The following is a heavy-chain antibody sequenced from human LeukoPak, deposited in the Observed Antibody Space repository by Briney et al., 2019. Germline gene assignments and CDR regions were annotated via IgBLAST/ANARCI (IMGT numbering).Heavy chain of an antibody. Sequence: PSETLSLTCAVSGVPFSNYYWSWVRQSPSQGLEWIGETNHSGYTNYNPSLKSRVTMSIDTSKNQFSLKLTSVTAADAGVYYCTRAVAGHPDWGQGTLVTVSS. D-gene: IGHD6-19*01. CDR1: GVPFSNYY. V-gene: IGHV4-34*01. CDR2: TNHSGYT. CDR3: TRAVAGHPD. J-gene: IGHJ4*02.